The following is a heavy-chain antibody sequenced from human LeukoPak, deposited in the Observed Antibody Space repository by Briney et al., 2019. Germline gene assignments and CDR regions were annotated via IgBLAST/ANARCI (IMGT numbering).Heavy chain of an antibody. J-gene: IGHJ6*03. Sequence: PGGSLRLSCAASGFTFSSHSMNWVRQAPGKGLEWVSSISSSTIYIYYADSVKGRFTISRDNAKNSLYLQMNSLRAEDTAVYYCARDLPREWELLNYYYYYMDVWGKGTTVTVSS. CDR3: ARDLPREWELLNYYYYYMDV. CDR2: ISSSTIYI. V-gene: IGHV3-21*01. CDR1: GFTFSSHS. D-gene: IGHD1-26*01.